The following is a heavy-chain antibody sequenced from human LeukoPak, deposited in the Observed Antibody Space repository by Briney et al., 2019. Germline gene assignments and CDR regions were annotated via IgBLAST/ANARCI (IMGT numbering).Heavy chain of an antibody. J-gene: IGHJ4*02. CDR3: AKVWGWGFPGSPNFDY. CDR1: GFTFSSYA. Sequence: QPGGSLRLSRAASGFTFSSYAMSWVRQAPGKGLEWVSAISGSGGSTYYADSVKGRFTISRDNSKNTLYLQMNSLRAEDTAVYYCAKVWGWGFPGSPNFDYWGQGTLVTVSS. D-gene: IGHD7-27*01. CDR2: ISGSGGST. V-gene: IGHV3-23*01.